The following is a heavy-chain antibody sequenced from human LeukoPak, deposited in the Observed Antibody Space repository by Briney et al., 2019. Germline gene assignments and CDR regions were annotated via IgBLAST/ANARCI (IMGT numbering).Heavy chain of an antibody. CDR2: IYYSGST. CDR1: GGSISNYY. CDR3: ARVYYYDSSGYYFAFDI. V-gene: IGHV4-59*12. J-gene: IGHJ3*02. Sequence: SETLSLTCTVSGGSISNYYWSWIRQPPGKGLEWIGYIYYSGSTYYNPSLKSRVTISVDTSKNQFSLKLSSVTAADSAVYYCARVYYYDSSGYYFAFDIWGQGTMVTVSS. D-gene: IGHD3-22*01.